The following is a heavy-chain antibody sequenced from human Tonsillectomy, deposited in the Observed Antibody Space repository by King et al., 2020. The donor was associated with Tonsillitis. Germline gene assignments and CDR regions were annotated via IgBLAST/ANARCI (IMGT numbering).Heavy chain of an antibody. J-gene: IGHJ4*02. CDR3: ARHGYRYPFDY. Sequence: QLQESGPGLVRPSETLSLTCTVSGGSISSSSYYWGWIRQPPGKGLEWIGSIFYSGSTYNNPSVKSGVTISVDTPKNQFSLKLSSVIAADTAVYYCARHGYRYPFDYWGQGTLVTVSS. CDR1: GGSISSSSYY. D-gene: IGHD5-18*01. V-gene: IGHV4-39*01. CDR2: IFYSGST.